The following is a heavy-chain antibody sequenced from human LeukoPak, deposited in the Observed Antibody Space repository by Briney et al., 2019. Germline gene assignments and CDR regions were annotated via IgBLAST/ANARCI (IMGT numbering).Heavy chain of an antibody. CDR3: AKDSGRRILGITMVRESKVGYFDY. CDR1: GFTFSSYG. Sequence: PGGSLRLSCAASGFTFSSYGMHWVRQAPGKGLEWVAFIRYDGSNKYYADSVKGRFTISRDSSKNTLYLQMNSLRAEHTAVYYCAKDSGRRILGITMVRESKVGYFDYWGQGALVTVSS. V-gene: IGHV3-30*02. J-gene: IGHJ4*02. D-gene: IGHD3-10*01. CDR2: IRYDGSNK.